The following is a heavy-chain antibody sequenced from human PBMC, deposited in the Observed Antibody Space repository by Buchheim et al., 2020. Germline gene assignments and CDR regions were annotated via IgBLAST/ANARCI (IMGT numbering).Heavy chain of an antibody. CDR3: ARDTRGPIFGVVKGFDY. Sequence: QVQLVQSGREVKKPGASVKVSCKAPGYTLSSYGLAWVRQAPGQGPEWMGWSSSHNGSPKYAQKFQGRVTMTTDTSTNTAYMELRSLRSDDTAVYYCARDTRGPIFGVVKGFDYWGQGTL. J-gene: IGHJ4*02. D-gene: IGHD3-3*01. CDR2: SSSHNGSP. V-gene: IGHV1-18*04. CDR1: GYTLSSYG.